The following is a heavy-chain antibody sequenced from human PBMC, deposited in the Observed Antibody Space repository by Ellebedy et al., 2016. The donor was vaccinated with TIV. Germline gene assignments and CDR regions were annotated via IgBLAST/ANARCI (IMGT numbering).Heavy chain of an antibody. D-gene: IGHD2-2*01. CDR3: ARVFGSLPAAAYWYFDL. Sequence: SETLSLTXAVYGGSFSGYYWSWIRQPPGKGLEWIGEINHSGSTNYNPSLKSRVTISVDTSKNQFSLKLSSVTAADTAVYYCARVFGSLPAAAYWYFDLWGRGTLVTVSS. CDR1: GGSFSGYY. CDR2: INHSGST. J-gene: IGHJ2*01. V-gene: IGHV4-34*01.